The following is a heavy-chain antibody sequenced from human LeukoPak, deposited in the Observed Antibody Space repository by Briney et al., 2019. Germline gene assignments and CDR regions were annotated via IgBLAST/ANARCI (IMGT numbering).Heavy chain of an antibody. J-gene: IGHJ4*02. CDR2: IYQSGRT. Sequence: SETLSLTCAVSGGSISSSIWWSWVRQPPGKGLEWIAEIYQSGRTNYNPSLRSRVTMSVDKSTNQFSLKLASVTAADTAVYYCARGGSYVYFDYWGQGTLVTVTS. V-gene: IGHV4-4*02. CDR3: ARGGSYVYFDY. CDR1: GGSISSSIW. D-gene: IGHD3-16*01.